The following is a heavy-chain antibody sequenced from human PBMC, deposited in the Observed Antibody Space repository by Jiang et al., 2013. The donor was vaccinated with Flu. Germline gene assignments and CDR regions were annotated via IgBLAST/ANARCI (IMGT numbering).Heavy chain of an antibody. Sequence: GGGLIQPGGSLRLSCAASGFTVSSNYMSWVRQAPGKGLEWVSAISGSGGSTYYADSVKGRFTISRDNSKNTLYLQMNSLRAEDTAVYYCAKDRAAAGTWDYFDYWGQGTLVTVSS. J-gene: IGHJ4*02. CDR1: GFTVSSNY. CDR3: AKDRAAAGTWDYFDY. CDR2: ISGSGGST. D-gene: IGHD6-13*01. V-gene: IGHV3-23*01.